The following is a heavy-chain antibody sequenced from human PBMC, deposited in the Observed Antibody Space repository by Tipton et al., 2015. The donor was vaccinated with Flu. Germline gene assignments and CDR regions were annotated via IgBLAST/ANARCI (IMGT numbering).Heavy chain of an antibody. CDR1: GFTVSSNY. CDR3: ARGATVTPDAFDI. V-gene: IGHV3-66*02. CDR2: IYSGGCT. D-gene: IGHD4-17*01. J-gene: IGHJ3*02. Sequence: SLRLSCAASGFTVSSNYMSWVRQAPGKGLEWVSVIYSGGCTYYADSVKGRFTISRGNSKNTLYLQMNSLRAEDTAVYYCARGATVTPDAFDIWGQGTMVTVSS.